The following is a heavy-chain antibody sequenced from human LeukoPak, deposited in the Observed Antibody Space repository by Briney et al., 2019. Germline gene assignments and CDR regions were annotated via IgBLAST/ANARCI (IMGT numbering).Heavy chain of an antibody. CDR1: GFTFSSYR. D-gene: IGHD3-3*01. CDR3: LLEWLLSDY. V-gene: IGHV3-48*01. J-gene: IGHJ4*02. CDR2: ITQTGGTI. Sequence: PGGSLRLSCAASGFTFSSYRMSWVRQTPGKGLEWLSYITQTGGTIYYADSVKGRFTISRDNSKNTLYLQMNSLRAEDTAVYYCLLEWLLSDYWGQGTLVTVSS.